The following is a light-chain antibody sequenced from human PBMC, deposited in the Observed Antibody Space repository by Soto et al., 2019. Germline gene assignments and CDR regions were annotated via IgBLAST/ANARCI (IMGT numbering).Light chain of an antibody. CDR3: HHRDDRPPMYT. CDR2: DAS. V-gene: IGKV3-11*01. Sequence: VLTQSPATLSLSPGDRGTLSCRASLGIKNVLFWYQQRPGQAPRLLMYDASRRATGTPARFSGNGFGTDFSLTISSLEPEDFATYSCHHRDDRPPMYTFGQGTRLEI. CDR1: LGIKNV. J-gene: IGKJ2*01.